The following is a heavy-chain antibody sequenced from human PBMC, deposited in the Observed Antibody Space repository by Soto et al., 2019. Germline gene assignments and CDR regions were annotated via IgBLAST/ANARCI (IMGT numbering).Heavy chain of an antibody. CDR3: AREDDFWSGYLAY. V-gene: IGHV4-59*01. CDR1: GGSISSYY. D-gene: IGHD3-3*01. J-gene: IGHJ4*02. CDR2: ISDSGST. Sequence: PSETLSLTCTVSGGSISSYYWSWIRQPPGKGLEWIGYISDSGSTNYNPSLKSRVTISVDTSKNQFSLKLRSVTAADTAVYYCAREDDFWSGYLAYWGQGTLVTVSS.